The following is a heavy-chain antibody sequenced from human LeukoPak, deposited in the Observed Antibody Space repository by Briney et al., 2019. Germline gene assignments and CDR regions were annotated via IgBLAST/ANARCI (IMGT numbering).Heavy chain of an antibody. D-gene: IGHD2-2*01. V-gene: IGHV4-34*01. J-gene: IGHJ6*02. Sequence: SETLSLTCAVYGGSFSGYYWSWIRQPPGKGLEWIGEINHNGSTNYNPSLKSRVTISVDTSKNQFSLKLSSVTAADTAVYYCARALSTSRGMDVWGQGTTVTVSS. CDR2: INHNGST. CDR1: GGSFSGYY. CDR3: ARALSTSRGMDV.